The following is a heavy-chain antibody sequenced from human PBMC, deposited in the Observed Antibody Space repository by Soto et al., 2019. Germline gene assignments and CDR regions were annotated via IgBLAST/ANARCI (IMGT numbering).Heavy chain of an antibody. Sequence: SVKGSCKASGGTFSSYAVSWVRQAPGQGLEWMGGIIPIFGTANYAQKFQGRVTITADESTSTAYMELSSLRSEDTAVYYCARGGPATIRDYYYYGMDVWGQGTTVTVSS. V-gene: IGHV1-69*13. D-gene: IGHD5-12*01. CDR1: GGTFSSYA. J-gene: IGHJ6*02. CDR3: ARGGPATIRDYYYYGMDV. CDR2: IIPIFGTA.